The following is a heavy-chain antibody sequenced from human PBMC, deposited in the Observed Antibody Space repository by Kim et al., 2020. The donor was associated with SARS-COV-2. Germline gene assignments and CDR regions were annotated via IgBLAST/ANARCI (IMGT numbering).Heavy chain of an antibody. V-gene: IGHV3-7*01. CDR2: GSEK. D-gene: IGHD3-3*01. J-gene: IGHJ4*02. CDR3: WGGLDGVV. Sequence: GSEKYYVDSVKGRFTISRDNAKNSLYLQMNSLRAEDTAVYYCWGGLDGVVWGQGTLVTVSS.